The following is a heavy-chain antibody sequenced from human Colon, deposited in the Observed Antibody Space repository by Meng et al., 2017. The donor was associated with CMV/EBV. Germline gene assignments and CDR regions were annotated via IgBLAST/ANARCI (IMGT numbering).Heavy chain of an antibody. V-gene: IGHV3-7*01. CDR1: GFTFSNYW. CDR3: ARDPYIKAFDI. J-gene: IGHJ3*02. D-gene: IGHD4-11*01. CDR2: IKEDGSQK. Sequence: GGSLRLSCVASGFTFSNYWMTWLRQVPGRGLELVAHIKEDGSQKDFLDSVKGRFTISRDNAKNSLYLQMNSLRAEDTAVYYCARDPYIKAFDIWGQGTVVTVSS.